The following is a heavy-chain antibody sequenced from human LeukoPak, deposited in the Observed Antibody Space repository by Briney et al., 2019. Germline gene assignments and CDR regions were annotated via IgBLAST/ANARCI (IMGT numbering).Heavy chain of an antibody. Sequence: GGSLRLSCAASGFTFSSYAMSWVCQAPGKGLEWVSAISGSGGSTYYADSVKGRFTISRDNSKNTLYLQMNSLRAEDTAVYYCAKDPFGEFDNWFDPWGQGTLVTVSS. J-gene: IGHJ5*02. V-gene: IGHV3-23*01. D-gene: IGHD3-10*01. CDR3: AKDPFGEFDNWFDP. CDR1: GFTFSSYA. CDR2: ISGSGGST.